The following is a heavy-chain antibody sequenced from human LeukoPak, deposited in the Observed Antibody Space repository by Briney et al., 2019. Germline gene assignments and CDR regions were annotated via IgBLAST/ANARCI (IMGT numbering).Heavy chain of an antibody. CDR1: GGSFSGYY. CDR3: ARGLKVLVRGLILPPHWFDP. V-gene: IGHV4-34*01. J-gene: IGHJ5*02. D-gene: IGHD3-10*01. CDR2: INHSGST. Sequence: SETLSLTCAVYGGSFSGYYWSWIRQPPGKGLEWIGEINHSGSTNYNPSLKSRVTISVDTSKNQFSLKLSSVTAADTAVYYCARGLKVLVRGLILPPHWFDPWGQGTLVTVSS.